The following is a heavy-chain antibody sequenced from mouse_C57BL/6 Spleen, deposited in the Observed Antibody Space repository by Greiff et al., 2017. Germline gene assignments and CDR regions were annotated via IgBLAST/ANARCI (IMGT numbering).Heavy chain of an antibody. Sequence: EVQLQESGPGLVKPSQSLSLTCSVTGYSITSGYYWNWIRQFPGNKLEWMGYISYDGSNNYNPSLKNRISITRDTSKNQFFLKLNSVTTEDTATYYCARNQAGRGFAYWGQGTLVTVSA. CDR3: ARNQAGRGFAY. CDR1: GYSITSGYY. J-gene: IGHJ3*01. V-gene: IGHV3-6*01. D-gene: IGHD6-1*01. CDR2: ISYDGSN.